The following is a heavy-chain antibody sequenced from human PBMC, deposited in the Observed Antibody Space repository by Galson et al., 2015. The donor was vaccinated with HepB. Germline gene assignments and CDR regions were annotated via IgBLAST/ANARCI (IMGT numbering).Heavy chain of an antibody. D-gene: IGHD4-17*01. V-gene: IGHV3-11*06. CDR3: ARVADADYGDHTHFDY. J-gene: IGHJ4*02. Sequence: SLRLSCAASGFIFSDYYMRWTRQAPGKGLEWISYISGSTIYTNYAGSVKGRFTISGDNAKNSLYLHLNSVTAEDTAVYYCARVADADYGDHTHFDYWGQGTLVTVSS. CDR1: GFIFSDYY. CDR2: ISGSTIYT.